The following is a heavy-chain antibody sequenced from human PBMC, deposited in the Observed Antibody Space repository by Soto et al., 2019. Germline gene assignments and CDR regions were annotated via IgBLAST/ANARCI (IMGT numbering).Heavy chain of an antibody. CDR3: TRGAGQGSGSYD. V-gene: IGHV1-18*01. CDR1: GYIFTSFG. J-gene: IGHJ4*02. CDR2: VSTYNGNT. Sequence: QVQLVQSGAEVKKPGASVKVSCKASGYIFTSFGITWVRQAPGQGLEWMGWVSTYNGNTKYAQKLQGRVTMSTDTTTSTAYMELRSLRSDGTAVYYCTRGAGQGSGSYDWGQGTLVTVSS. D-gene: IGHD3-10*01.